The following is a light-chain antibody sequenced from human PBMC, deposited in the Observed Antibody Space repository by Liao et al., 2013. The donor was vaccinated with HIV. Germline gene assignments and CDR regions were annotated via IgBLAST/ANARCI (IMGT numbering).Light chain of an antibody. V-gene: IGLV3-1*01. Sequence: SYVVTQPPSVSVSPGQTATITCSGDKLGEKYASWYQQKPGQAPVLMIFKGTERPSGIPERFSGSTSGNTATLTISGTQAMDEADYYCQAWDSSTAYVFGAGTKVTVL. CDR2: KGT. CDR3: QAWDSSTAYV. CDR1: KLGEKY. J-gene: IGLJ1*01.